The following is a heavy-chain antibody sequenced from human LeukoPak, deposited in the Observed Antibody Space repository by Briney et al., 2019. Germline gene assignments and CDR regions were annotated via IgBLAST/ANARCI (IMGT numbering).Heavy chain of an antibody. CDR3: ASLLGTVTIFDN. CDR1: GFTFTDCY. J-gene: IGHJ4*02. Sequence: WGSLRLSCEASGFTFTDCYMSWVRQAPGKGLEWVATIKYDGTVVNVVDSVKGRFTISRDNAKHSLFLQMNSLRAEDTAVYYCASLLGTVTIFDNWGQGTLVTVSS. V-gene: IGHV3-7*01. CDR2: IKYDGTVV. D-gene: IGHD3-16*01.